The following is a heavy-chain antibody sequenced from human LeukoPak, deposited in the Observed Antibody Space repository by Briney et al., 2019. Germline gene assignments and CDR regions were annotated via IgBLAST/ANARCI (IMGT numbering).Heavy chain of an antibody. CDR3: ARDRDTAMVTPNYYGMDV. D-gene: IGHD5-18*01. CDR2: IWYAGSNK. Sequence: QPGRSLRLSCAASGFTFSSYGMHWVRQAPGKGLEWVTVIWYAGSNKYYADSVKGRFTISRDNSKNTLYLQMNSLRAEDTAVYYCARDRDTAMVTPNYYGMDVWGQGTTVTVSS. CDR1: GFTFSSYG. J-gene: IGHJ6*02. V-gene: IGHV3-33*01.